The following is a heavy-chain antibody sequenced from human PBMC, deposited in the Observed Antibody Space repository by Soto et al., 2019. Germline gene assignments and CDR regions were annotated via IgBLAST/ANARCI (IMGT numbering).Heavy chain of an antibody. CDR3: ATLNGYLWGGDY. CDR2: ISSSSIYI. Sequence: EVQLVESGGGLVKPGGSLRLSCAASGFTFSSSDMNWVRQAPGRGLEWVSFISSSSIYIYYADSVKGRFTISRDNAKNSLYLQLNSLRAEDTAVYCCATLNGYLWGGDYWGQGTLVTVSS. V-gene: IGHV3-21*01. D-gene: IGHD3-16*01. J-gene: IGHJ4*02. CDR1: GFTFSSSD.